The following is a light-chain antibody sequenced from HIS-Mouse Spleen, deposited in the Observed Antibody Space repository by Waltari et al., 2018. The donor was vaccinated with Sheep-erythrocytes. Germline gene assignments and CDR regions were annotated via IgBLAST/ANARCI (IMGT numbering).Light chain of an antibody. J-gene: IGLJ2*01. Sequence: SSELTQPPSVSVSPGQTASITCSGDKLWDKYACWYQQKPGQSPVLVIYQDTKRPSGSPERFSGSNSGNTATLTISGTQAMDEADYYCQAWDSSIVVFGGGTKLTVL. CDR3: QAWDSSIVV. CDR1: KLWDKY. V-gene: IGLV3-1*01. CDR2: QDT.